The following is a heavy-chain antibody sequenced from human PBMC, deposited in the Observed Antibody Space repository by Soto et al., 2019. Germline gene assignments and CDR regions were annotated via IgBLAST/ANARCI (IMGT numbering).Heavy chain of an antibody. J-gene: IGHJ5*02. CDR2: IYYSGST. CDR1: GGSISSGDYY. Sequence: SETLSLTCTVSGGSISSGDYYWSWIRQPPGKGLEWIGYIYYSGSTNYNPSLKSRVTISVDTSKNQFSLKLSSVTAADTAVYYCARSPKRAMVRGAGPQVGYIWFDPWGQGTLVTVSS. V-gene: IGHV4-61*08. D-gene: IGHD3-10*01. CDR3: ARSPKRAMVRGAGPQVGYIWFDP.